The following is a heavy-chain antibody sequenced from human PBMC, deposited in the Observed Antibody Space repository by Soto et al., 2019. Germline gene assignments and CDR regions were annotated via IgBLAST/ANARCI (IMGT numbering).Heavy chain of an antibody. D-gene: IGHD2-2*01. CDR2: IYPGDSDT. CDR1: GYSFTSYW. CDR3: ARWAVLVGPAAPLLDYGMEV. Sequence: GESLKISCKGSGYSFTSYWIGWVRQMPGKGLEWMGIIYPGDSDTRYSPSFQGQVTISADKSISTAYLQWSSLKASDTAMYYCARWAVLVGPAAPLLDYGMEVWGQGTTVTVSS. V-gene: IGHV5-51*01. J-gene: IGHJ6*02.